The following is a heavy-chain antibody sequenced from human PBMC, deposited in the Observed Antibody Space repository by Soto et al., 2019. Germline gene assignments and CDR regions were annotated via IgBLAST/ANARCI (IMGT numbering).Heavy chain of an antibody. CDR2: ISWNGASI. CDR3: AKGPHFMASAGPDS. J-gene: IGHJ4*02. D-gene: IGHD6-13*01. Sequence: EVQLVESGGGLAQPGRSLRLSCAASGFTFDDYAMNWVRQAPGKGLEWVSGISWNGASIGYADSEKARFTISRDNAKNALYLLMNTLRVEDTALYYCAKGPHFMASAGPDSWGQGTLVTVSS. V-gene: IGHV3-9*01. CDR1: GFTFDDYA.